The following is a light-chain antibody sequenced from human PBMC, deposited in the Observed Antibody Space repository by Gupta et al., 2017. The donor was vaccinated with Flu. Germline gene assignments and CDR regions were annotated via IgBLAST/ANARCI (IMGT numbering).Light chain of an antibody. CDR2: DKN. CDR3: HSQESTKNNQEV. V-gene: IGLV3-19*01. CDR1: SIRKYD. Sequence: TVRITCEGDSIRKYDESWYQQKPGQAPGLLLYDKNIRHSGVPDRCSGSSSGNTAAVTITGSQAEEEDDYYCHSQESTKNNQEVFGGGTKLTVL. J-gene: IGLJ2*01.